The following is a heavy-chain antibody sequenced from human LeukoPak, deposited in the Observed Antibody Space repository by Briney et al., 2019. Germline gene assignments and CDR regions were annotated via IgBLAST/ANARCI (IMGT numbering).Heavy chain of an antibody. Sequence: TGGSLRLSCAASVFTFSSYWMHWVRQAPGKGLVWVSRINSDGSSTSYADSVKGRFTISRDNAKNTLYLQMNSLRAEDTAVYYCARSKGDSSGYYYHYFDYWGQGTLVTVSS. D-gene: IGHD3-22*01. CDR3: ARSKGDSSGYYYHYFDY. J-gene: IGHJ4*02. CDR2: INSDGSST. CDR1: VFTFSSYW. V-gene: IGHV3-74*01.